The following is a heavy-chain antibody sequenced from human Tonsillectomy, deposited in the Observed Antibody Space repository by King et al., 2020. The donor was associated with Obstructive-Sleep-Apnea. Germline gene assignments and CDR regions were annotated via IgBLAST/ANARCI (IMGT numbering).Heavy chain of an antibody. CDR2: IYYSGST. Sequence: RLQLQESGPGLVKPSETLSLTCTVSGGSITSGRYYWGWIRQPPGKGLEWIGSIYYSGSTYYNPSLKSRVTVSVDTSKNQFSLKLSSVTAADTAFYYCARDSSGWYTKYWGQGTLVTVSS. J-gene: IGHJ4*02. CDR3: ARDSSGWYTKY. CDR1: GGSITSGRYY. D-gene: IGHD6-19*01. V-gene: IGHV4-39*06.